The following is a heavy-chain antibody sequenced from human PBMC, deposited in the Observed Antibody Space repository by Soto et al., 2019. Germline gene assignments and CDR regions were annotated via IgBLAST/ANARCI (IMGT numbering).Heavy chain of an antibody. CDR2: INPSGGST. D-gene: IGHD6-13*01. J-gene: IGHJ6*02. CDR3: ARVMGSSWYKDYYYGMDV. Sequence: ASVKVSCKASGYTFTSYYMHWVRQAPGQGLEWIGIINPSGGSTSYAQKFQGRVTMTRDTSTSTVYMELSSLRSEDTAVYYCARVMGSSWYKDYYYGMDVWGQGTTVTVSS. CDR1: GYTFTSYY. V-gene: IGHV1-46*01.